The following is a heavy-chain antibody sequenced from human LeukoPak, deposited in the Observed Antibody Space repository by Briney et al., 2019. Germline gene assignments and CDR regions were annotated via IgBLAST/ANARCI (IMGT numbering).Heavy chain of an antibody. D-gene: IGHD1-14*01. CDR2: INPNSGAT. J-gene: IGHJ5*02. V-gene: IGHV1-2*02. CDR3: ARVPTYKEPGGNWFDP. Sequence: ASVKVSCKASGYTFTGYYMHWLRLAPGQGLEWMGWINPNSGATNYAQKFQGRVTMTRDTSISTAYMELSWLRSDDTAVYYCARVPTYKEPGGNWFDPWGRGTLVTVSS. CDR1: GYTFTGYY.